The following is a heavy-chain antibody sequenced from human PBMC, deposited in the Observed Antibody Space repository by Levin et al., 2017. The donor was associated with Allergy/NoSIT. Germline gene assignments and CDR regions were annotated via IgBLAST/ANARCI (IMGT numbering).Heavy chain of an antibody. D-gene: IGHD2-2*01. Sequence: GESLKISCAASGFTFSPYYMHWVRQAPGKGLAWVSNIESDTTIRNYADSVKGRFTISRDNAKNTLYLQMNSLRAEDTAVYYCVRGGCSRTSCLDYWRQGLLVTVSS. CDR3: VRGGCSRTSCLDY. V-gene: IGHV3-74*01. CDR1: GFTFSPYY. CDR2: IESDTTIR. J-gene: IGHJ4*02.